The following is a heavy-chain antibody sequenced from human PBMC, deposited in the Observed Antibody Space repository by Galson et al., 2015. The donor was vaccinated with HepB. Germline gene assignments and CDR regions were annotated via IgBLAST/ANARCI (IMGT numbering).Heavy chain of an antibody. CDR3: AREDADIAAMTLDH. CDR2: IWHDRSNS. CDR1: GFTFSRNG. V-gene: IGHV3-33*08. J-gene: IGHJ4*02. D-gene: IGHD6-25*01. Sequence: SLRLSCAASGFTFSRNGMHWVRQAPGKGLEWVAVIWHDRSNSYYADSVKGRFTISRDNSKNTLYLQMNSLRAEDTAVYYCAREDADIAAMTLDHRGQGTLVTVSS.